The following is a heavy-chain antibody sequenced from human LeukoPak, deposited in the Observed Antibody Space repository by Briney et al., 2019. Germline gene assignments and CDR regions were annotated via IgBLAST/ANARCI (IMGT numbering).Heavy chain of an antibody. CDR2: FDPEDGET. D-gene: IGHD2-8*01. J-gene: IGHJ1*01. V-gene: IGHV1-24*01. CDR1: GYTFTSYY. CDR3: ATRGPYFAYFQH. Sequence: GASVKVSCKASGYTFTSYYMHWVRQAPGKGLEWMGGFDPEDGETIYAQKFQGRVTMTEDTSTDTAYMELSSLRSEDTAVYYCATRGPYFAYFQHWGQGTLVTVSS.